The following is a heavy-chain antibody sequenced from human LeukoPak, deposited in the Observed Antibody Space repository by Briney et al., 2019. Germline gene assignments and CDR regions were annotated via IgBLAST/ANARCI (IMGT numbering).Heavy chain of an antibody. CDR1: GYAFTSYD. CDR2: MNPNSGNT. CDR3: ARDCSSTSCWGDAFDI. Sequence: GASVKVSCKASGYAFTSYDINWVRQATGQGLEWMGWMNPNSGNTGYAQKFQGRVTITRNTSISTAYMELSSLRSEDTAVYYCARDCSSTSCWGDAFDIWGQGTMVTVSS. D-gene: IGHD2-2*01. V-gene: IGHV1-8*03. J-gene: IGHJ3*02.